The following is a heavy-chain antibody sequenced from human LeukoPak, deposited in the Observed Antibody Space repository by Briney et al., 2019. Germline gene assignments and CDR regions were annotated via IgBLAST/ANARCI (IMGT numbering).Heavy chain of an antibody. Sequence: GGSLRLSCAASGFIYSTYSMNWVRQAPGKGLEWVSSISSSSSYVYYADSVKGRFTISRDNAKNSLWLQMNSLRAEDTAVYYCGRGETYYDFWSGYPPPDYWGQGTLVTVSS. D-gene: IGHD3-3*01. CDR1: GFIYSTYS. V-gene: IGHV3-21*06. J-gene: IGHJ4*02. CDR2: ISSSSSYV. CDR3: GRGETYYDFWSGYPPPDY.